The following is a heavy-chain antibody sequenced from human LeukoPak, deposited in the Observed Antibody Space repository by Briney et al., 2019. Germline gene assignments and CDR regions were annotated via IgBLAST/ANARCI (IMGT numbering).Heavy chain of an antibody. V-gene: IGHV1-69*05. J-gene: IGHJ6*03. D-gene: IGHD3/OR15-3a*01. CDR2: IIPIFGTA. Sequence: SVKVSCKSSGGTFSSYAISWVRQAPGQGLEWMGRIIPIFGTANYAQKFQGRVTITTDESTSTAYMELSSLRSEDTAVYYCARVGLKDYYYYMDVWGKGTTVTVSS. CDR1: GGTFSSYA. CDR3: ARVGLKDYYYYMDV.